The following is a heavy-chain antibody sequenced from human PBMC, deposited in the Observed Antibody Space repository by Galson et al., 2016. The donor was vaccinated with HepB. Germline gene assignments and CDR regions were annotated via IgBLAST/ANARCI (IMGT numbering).Heavy chain of an antibody. J-gene: IGHJ6*02. Sequence: SLRLSCAASGFTFSSYAMHWVRQAPGKGLEWVAIISYHGSKKYYADSVKGRFTISRDNSKNTLYLQMNSPRAEDTAVYYCARELGVTTFSDYYYYVMDVWGQGTTVTVSS. D-gene: IGHD4-17*01. CDR2: ISYHGSKK. CDR1: GFTFSSYA. CDR3: ARELGVTTFSDYYYYVMDV. V-gene: IGHV3-30-3*01.